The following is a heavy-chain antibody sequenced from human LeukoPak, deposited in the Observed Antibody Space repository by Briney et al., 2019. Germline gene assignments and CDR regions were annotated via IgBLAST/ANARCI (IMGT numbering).Heavy chain of an antibody. CDR1: KFTFSSYA. D-gene: IGHD4-17*01. J-gene: IGHJ4*02. Sequence: PGGSLRLSCAASKFTFSSYAMSWVRQAPGKGLEWVSAISGGGDSTFYTDSVKGRFTISRDNSKNTLYLQMNSLRAEDTAVYYCANHYGDYFSNWGQGTLVTVSS. CDR2: ISGGGDST. V-gene: IGHV3-23*01. CDR3: ANHYGDYFSN.